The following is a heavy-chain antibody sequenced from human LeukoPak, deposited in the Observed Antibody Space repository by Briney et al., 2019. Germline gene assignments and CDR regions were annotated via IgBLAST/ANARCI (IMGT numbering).Heavy chain of an antibody. Sequence: SVKVSCKVSGYNLTELSMHWVRQAPGQGLEWMGGSIPIFGTANYAQKFQGRVTITTDEFTSTAYMELSSLRSEDTAVYYCATPYNWNSPSFYFDYWGQGTLVTVSS. CDR1: GYNLTELS. D-gene: IGHD1-7*01. CDR2: SIPIFGTA. V-gene: IGHV1-69*05. J-gene: IGHJ4*02. CDR3: ATPYNWNSPSFYFDY.